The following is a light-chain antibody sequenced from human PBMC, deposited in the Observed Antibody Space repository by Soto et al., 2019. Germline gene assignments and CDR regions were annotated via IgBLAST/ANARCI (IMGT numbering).Light chain of an antibody. CDR2: GAS. V-gene: IGKV3-15*01. CDR1: HSVSSN. CDR3: QQYNNWPRT. J-gene: IGKJ1*01. Sequence: EIVMTQSPATLSVSPGERATLSCRASHSVSSNLAWYQQKPGQAPRLLIYGASTRATGIPARFSGSGSGTEFNLTISSLQSEDFAVDYCQQYNNWPRTFVQGTKVDIK.